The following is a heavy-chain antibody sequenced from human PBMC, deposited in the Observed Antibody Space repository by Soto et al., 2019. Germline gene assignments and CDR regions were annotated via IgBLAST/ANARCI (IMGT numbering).Heavy chain of an antibody. CDR1: GGTFSNDA. J-gene: IGHJ6*02. D-gene: IGHD6-13*01. CDR3: ATGLRTGNYVMDV. V-gene: IGHV1-69*01. Sequence: QEQLVQAGAEVKKPGSSVRISCRASGGTFSNDAVSWVRQAPGQGLQWMGGIIPIFGTTHYAQKFQGRVTITADESTATAYMELRSVTSEDTAVYYCATGLRTGNYVMDVWGQGTAGTVSS. CDR2: IIPIFGTT.